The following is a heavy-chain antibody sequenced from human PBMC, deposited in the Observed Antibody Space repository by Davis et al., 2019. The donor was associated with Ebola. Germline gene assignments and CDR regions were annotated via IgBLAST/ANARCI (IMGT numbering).Heavy chain of an antibody. CDR1: GGTFSSYA. J-gene: IGHJ6*03. CDR2: IIPIFGTA. D-gene: IGHD2-2*01. CDR3: ARDRHCSSTDCPIYYYYYYMDV. Sequence: AASVKVSCKASGGTFSSYAISWVRQAPGQGLEWMGGIIPIFGTANYAQKFQGRVTITADESTSTAYMELSSLRSEDTAVYYCARDRHCSSTDCPIYYYYYYMDVWGKGTTVTVSS. V-gene: IGHV1-69*13.